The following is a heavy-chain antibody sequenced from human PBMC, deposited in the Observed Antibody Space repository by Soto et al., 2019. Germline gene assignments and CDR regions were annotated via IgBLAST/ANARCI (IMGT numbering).Heavy chain of an antibody. J-gene: IGHJ4*02. V-gene: IGHV3-66*01. CDR2: IYTGGGT. Sequence: GGSLRLSCAASGFTINNNYMSWVRQAPGKGLEWVSTIYTGGGTNYADSVKGRFTISRDNSKNTLYLQMNSLRAGDTAVYYCAKSGWYGDFDYWGQGTLVTVSS. CDR3: AKSGWYGDFDY. CDR1: GFTINNNY. D-gene: IGHD6-19*01.